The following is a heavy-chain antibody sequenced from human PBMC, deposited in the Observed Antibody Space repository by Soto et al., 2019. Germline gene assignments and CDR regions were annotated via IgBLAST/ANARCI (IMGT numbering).Heavy chain of an antibody. V-gene: IGHV3-48*03. CDR1: GFTFSSYE. Sequence: GESLKISCAASGFTFSSYEMNWVRQAPGKGLEWVSYISSSGSTIYYADSVKGRFTISRDNAKNSLYLQMNSLRAEDTAVYYCARESYDILTGPNWFDPWGQGTLVTVSS. J-gene: IGHJ5*02. CDR3: ARESYDILTGPNWFDP. D-gene: IGHD3-9*01. CDR2: ISSSGSTI.